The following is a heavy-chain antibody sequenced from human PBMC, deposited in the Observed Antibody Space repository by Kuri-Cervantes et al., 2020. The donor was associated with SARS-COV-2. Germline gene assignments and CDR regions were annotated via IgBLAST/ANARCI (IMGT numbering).Heavy chain of an antibody. Sequence: KVSCKGSGYSFMTYWIGWVRQMPGKGLEWMGVIYPRDSDTRYSPSFQGQVTISADKSISTAYLQWSSLKASDTAIYYCARKESYYGSSPLGYFDSWGQGTLVTVSS. J-gene: IGHJ4*02. V-gene: IGHV5-51*01. CDR2: IYPRDSDT. CDR3: ARKESYYGSSPLGYFDS. D-gene: IGHD3-22*01. CDR1: GYSFMTYW.